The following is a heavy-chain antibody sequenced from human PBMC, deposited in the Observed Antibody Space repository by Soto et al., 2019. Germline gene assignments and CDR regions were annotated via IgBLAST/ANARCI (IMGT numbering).Heavy chain of an antibody. D-gene: IGHD2-21*02. J-gene: IGHJ5*02. CDR3: ARESGDWPLNWFDP. V-gene: IGHV3-74*01. Sequence: GGSLRLSCAASGFNFSNHWMQWVRQRPAEGLVWVSRITSDGKSKAYAESVKGRFAISRDNAKNTLYPQMNGLTAEDTAVYYCARESGDWPLNWFDPWGQGTLVTVSS. CDR2: ITSDGKSK. CDR1: GFNFSNHW.